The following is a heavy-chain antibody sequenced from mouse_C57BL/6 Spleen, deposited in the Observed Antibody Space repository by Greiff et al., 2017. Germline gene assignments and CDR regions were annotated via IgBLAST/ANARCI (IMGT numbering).Heavy chain of an antibody. V-gene: IGHV1-47*01. CDR1: GYTFTTYP. Sequence: LQESGAELVKPGASVKMSCKASGYTFTTYPIEWMKQNHGKSLEWIGNFHPYNDDTKYNEKFKGKATLTVEKSSSTVYLELSRLTSDDSAVYYCARRGGNYDYYAMDYWGQGTSVTVSS. J-gene: IGHJ4*01. CDR2: FHPYNDDT. D-gene: IGHD2-1*01. CDR3: ARRGGNYDYYAMDY.